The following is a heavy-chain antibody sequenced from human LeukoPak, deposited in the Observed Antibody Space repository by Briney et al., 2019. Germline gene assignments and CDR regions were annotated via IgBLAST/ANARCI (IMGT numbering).Heavy chain of an antibody. CDR1: GFTFSSYD. D-gene: IGHD4-23*01. Sequence: GGSLRLSCAASGFTFSSYDMHWVRQAPGKGLEWVAVISYDGSNKYYADSLKGRFTISRDNSKNTLFLQMNSLRAEDTAVYYCAKDPNDYGGNVFWGQRTLLTVSS. CDR3: AKDPNDYGGNVF. V-gene: IGHV3-30*18. CDR2: ISYDGSNK. J-gene: IGHJ4*02.